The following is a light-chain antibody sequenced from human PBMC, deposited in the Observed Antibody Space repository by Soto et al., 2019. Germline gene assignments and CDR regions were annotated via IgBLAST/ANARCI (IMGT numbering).Light chain of an antibody. CDR1: QDIRYF. J-gene: IGKJ5*01. V-gene: IGKV1-33*01. Sequence: DIQMTQSPSSLSASVGDRVTITCQASQDIRYFLNWYQQKPGKAPKLLIYDASILEAGVPSRFSGGGSGTDFTFTIYSLQSEDLATYYCQQYDSLPITVGQGTRLEIK. CDR2: DAS. CDR3: QQYDSLPIT.